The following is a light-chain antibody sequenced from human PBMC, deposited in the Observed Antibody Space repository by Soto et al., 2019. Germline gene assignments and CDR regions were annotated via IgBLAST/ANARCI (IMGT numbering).Light chain of an antibody. CDR1: QSVSSSY. CDR3: QQYGSSQT. V-gene: IGKV3-20*01. J-gene: IGKJ1*01. Sequence: EIVLTQSPGTLSLSPGERATLSCRASQSVSSSYLAWYQQKPGQAPRLLIYGASSRATGIPDRFSGSGSGTDFTLNISRLEPEDCAVYYCQQYGSSQTFGQGTKVEIK. CDR2: GAS.